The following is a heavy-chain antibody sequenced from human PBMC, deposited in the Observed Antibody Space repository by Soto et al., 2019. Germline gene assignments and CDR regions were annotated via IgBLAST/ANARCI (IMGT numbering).Heavy chain of an antibody. V-gene: IGHV3-23*01. CDR1: GFTFSSYW. CDR3: AKGDCSGGSCYRGFDS. J-gene: IGHJ4*02. CDR2: ISGSGATT. Sequence: PGGSLRLSCAASGFTFSSYWMTWVRQAPGVGLEWVSTISGSGATTYYTDSVKGRFTISRDNSKHTLSLQMNSLRADDTAMYYCAKGDCSGGSCYRGFDSWGQGALVTVSS. D-gene: IGHD2-15*01.